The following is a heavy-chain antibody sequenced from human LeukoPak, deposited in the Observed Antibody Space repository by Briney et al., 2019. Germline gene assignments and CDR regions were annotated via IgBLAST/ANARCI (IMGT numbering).Heavy chain of an antibody. J-gene: IGHJ4*02. V-gene: IGHV3-74*01. CDR2: INGDGTYT. D-gene: IGHD3-16*01. CDR1: GFTFSDYW. CDR3: TRDANWAVNDY. Sequence: GSLRLSCRTSGFTFSDYWMHWVRQIPGKGLLWVTRINGDGTYTNYAGSVRGRFTISRDNAKNTVYLQMKSLRVDDTAVYYCTRDANWAVNDYWGQGALVTVSS.